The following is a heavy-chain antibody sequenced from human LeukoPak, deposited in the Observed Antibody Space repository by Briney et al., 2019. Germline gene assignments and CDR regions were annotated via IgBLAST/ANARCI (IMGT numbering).Heavy chain of an antibody. CDR3: ARDEFMDDSSGYYFN. CDR1: GYTFTSYY. CDR2: INPSGYST. V-gene: IGHV1-46*01. D-gene: IGHD3-22*01. Sequence: ASVNVSCKASGYTFTSYYMHWVRQAPGQGLEWMGIINPSGYSTSYAQKFQGRVTLTRDTSTSTFYMALSSLRSEDTAAYYCARDEFMDDSSGYYFNWGQGTLVTVSS. J-gene: IGHJ4*02.